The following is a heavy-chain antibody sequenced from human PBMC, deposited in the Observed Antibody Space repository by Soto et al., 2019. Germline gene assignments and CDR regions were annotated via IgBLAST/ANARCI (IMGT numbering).Heavy chain of an antibody. CDR1: GFTFSTYE. CDR2: ISSSSSAI. Sequence: GGSLRLSCAASGFTFSTYEMNWVRQAPGKGLDWVSYISSSSSAIYYGDSMKGRFTISRDNAKNSLYLEMNSLRAEDTAVYCCARESEDLTSNFDYWGQGTLVTVSS. J-gene: IGHJ4*02. V-gene: IGHV3-48*03. CDR3: ARESEDLTSNFDY.